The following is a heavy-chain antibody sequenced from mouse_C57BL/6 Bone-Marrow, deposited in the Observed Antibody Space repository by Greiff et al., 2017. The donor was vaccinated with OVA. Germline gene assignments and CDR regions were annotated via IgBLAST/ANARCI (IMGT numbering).Heavy chain of an antibody. V-gene: IGHV1-47*01. J-gene: IGHJ3*01. CDR3: ARPGYYDGDWFAY. CDR2: FHPYTDDT. CDR1: GYTFTTYP. Sequence: QVQLKQPGAELVKPGASVKMSCKASGYTFTTYPIEWLKQNHGKSLEWIGNFHPYTDDTKYNEKFKGKATLTVEKSSSAVYVELSRLTSDGAAFYYCARPGYYDGDWFAYWGQGTLVTGSA. D-gene: IGHD1-1*01.